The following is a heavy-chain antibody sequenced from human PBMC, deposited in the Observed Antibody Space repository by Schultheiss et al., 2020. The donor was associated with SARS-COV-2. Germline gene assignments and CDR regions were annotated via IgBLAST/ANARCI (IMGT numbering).Heavy chain of an antibody. D-gene: IGHD3-10*01. CDR2: ITATSGGI. CDR1: EITFGNFW. CDR3: ARVRRGGSGTFFYYFDY. V-gene: IGHV3-21*04. Sequence: GGSLRLSCAGSEITFGNFWMHWVRQAPGKGLEWVSSITATSGGISYADSVQGRFILSRDNTKNSLYLEMNSLRAEDTALYYCARVRRGGSGTFFYYFDYWGQGTQVTVSS. J-gene: IGHJ4*02.